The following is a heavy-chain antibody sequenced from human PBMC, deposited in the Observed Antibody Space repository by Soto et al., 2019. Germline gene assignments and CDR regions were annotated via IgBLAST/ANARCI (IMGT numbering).Heavy chain of an antibody. V-gene: IGHV1-2*04. J-gene: IGHJ5*02. D-gene: IGHD2-15*01. CDR2: INPNSGGT. Sequence: ASVKVSCKASGYTFTGYYMHWVRQAPGQGLEWMGWINPNSGGTNYAQKFQGWVTMTRDTSISTAYMELSRLRSDDTAVYYCAIGFIGSSCHPSWFYPLAQGTLVPVSA. CDR1: GYTFTGYY. CDR3: AIGFIGSSCHPSWFYP.